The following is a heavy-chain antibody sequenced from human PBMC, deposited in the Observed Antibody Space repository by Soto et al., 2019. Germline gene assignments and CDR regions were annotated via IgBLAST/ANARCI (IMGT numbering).Heavy chain of an antibody. CDR3: ARGGLLWFWDPRGMDV. CDR2: IYYSGST. Sequence: QVQLQESGPGLVKPSETLSLTCTVSGGSISSYYWSWIRQPPGKGLEWIGYIYYSGSTNYNPSLKSRVTISINTSKNQFSLKLSSVTAADTAVYYCARGGLLWFWDPRGMDVWGQGTKVTVSS. CDR1: GGSISSYY. D-gene: IGHD3-10*01. J-gene: IGHJ6*02. V-gene: IGHV4-59*01.